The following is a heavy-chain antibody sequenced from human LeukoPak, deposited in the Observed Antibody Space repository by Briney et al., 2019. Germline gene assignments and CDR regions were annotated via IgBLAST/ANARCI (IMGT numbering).Heavy chain of an antibody. Sequence: ASVKVSCQVSGESITELGMHGLRQSPGKGLEWMGGLVPENYQTIYAQDLQGRVTMTEDTSTATAYMELSSLRSEDKAIYYCALASDYYDSSGYYLEIWGEGTLVTVSA. J-gene: IGHJ3*02. CDR1: GESITELG. CDR2: LVPENYQT. CDR3: ALASDYYDSSGYYLEI. V-gene: IGHV1-24*01. D-gene: IGHD3-22*01.